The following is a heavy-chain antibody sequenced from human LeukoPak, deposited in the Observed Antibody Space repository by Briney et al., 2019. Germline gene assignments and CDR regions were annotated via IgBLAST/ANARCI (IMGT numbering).Heavy chain of an antibody. Sequence: ASVKVSCKASGYTFTSYSINWVRRAPGQGLEWMGWISPSNGDTSYAQKVQDRVTMTTDTSTTTVYMELRSLGSDDTAIHYCVRDSGWELRHFFFDDWGQGTLVTVSS. J-gene: IGHJ4*02. CDR1: GYTFTSYS. CDR3: VRDSGWELRHFFFDD. V-gene: IGHV1-18*04. CDR2: ISPSNGDT. D-gene: IGHD4-23*01.